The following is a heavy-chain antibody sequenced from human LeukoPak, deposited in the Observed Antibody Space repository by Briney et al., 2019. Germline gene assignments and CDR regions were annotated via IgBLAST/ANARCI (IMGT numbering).Heavy chain of an antibody. D-gene: IGHD6-13*01. J-gene: IGHJ4*02. Sequence: GGSLRLSCAASRFTFSSYSMNWVRQAPGKGLEWVSSISSTGAYIYYANSVKGRLTISRDNAKNSLFLQMNSLRAEDTAVYYCASGKQLALFDYWGQGTLVTVSS. CDR1: RFTFSSYS. CDR3: ASGKQLALFDY. CDR2: ISSTGAYI. V-gene: IGHV3-21*01.